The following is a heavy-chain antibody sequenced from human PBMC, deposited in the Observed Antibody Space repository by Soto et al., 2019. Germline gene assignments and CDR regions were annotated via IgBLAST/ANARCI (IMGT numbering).Heavy chain of an antibody. J-gene: IGHJ4*02. CDR1: GGSISSSNW. D-gene: IGHD3-10*01. CDR2: IYHSGST. V-gene: IGHV4-4*02. CDR3: ARAPRGNYGYPSYFDY. Sequence: SETLSLTCAVFGGSISSSNWWSWVRQPPGKGLEWIGEIYHSGSTNYNPSLRSRVTISVDTSKNQFSLKLSSVTAADTAVYYCARAPRGNYGYPSYFDYWGQGTLVTVSS.